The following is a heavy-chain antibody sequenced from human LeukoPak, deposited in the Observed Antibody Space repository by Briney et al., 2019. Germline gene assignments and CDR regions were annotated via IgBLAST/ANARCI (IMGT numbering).Heavy chain of an antibody. D-gene: IGHD4-23*01. CDR2: INPNSGGT. Sequence: ASVKVSCKASGYTFTGYYMHWVRQAPGQGLEWMGWINPNSGGTNYAQKFQGRVTMTRGTSISTAYMELSRLRSDDTAVYYCACLDYGGNSGFDYWGQGTLVTVSS. J-gene: IGHJ4*02. V-gene: IGHV1-2*02. CDR3: ACLDYGGNSGFDY. CDR1: GYTFTGYY.